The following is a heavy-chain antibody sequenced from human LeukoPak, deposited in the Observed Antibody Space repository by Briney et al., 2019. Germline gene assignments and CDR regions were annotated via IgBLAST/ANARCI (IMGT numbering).Heavy chain of an antibody. CDR2: AHYSGST. CDR1: GGSISSSCCS. CDR3: ARLTGTYYYYYMDV. Sequence: SETLSLTCTVSGGSISSSCCSWGWIRQPPGKGLEWIGSAHYSGSTCYNPSLKSRVTISVDTSKNQFSLKLSSVTAADTAVYYCARLTGTYYYYYMDVWGKGTTVTVSS. V-gene: IGHV4-39*07. D-gene: IGHD1-7*01. J-gene: IGHJ6*03.